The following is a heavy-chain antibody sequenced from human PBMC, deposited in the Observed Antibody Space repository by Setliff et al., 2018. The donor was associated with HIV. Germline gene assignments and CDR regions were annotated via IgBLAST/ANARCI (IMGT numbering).Heavy chain of an antibody. V-gene: IGHV1-2*02. CDR2: IGPRNADR. CDR3: ATIRAYYYDSSGQEYFQH. J-gene: IGHJ1*01. CDR1: GYTFSDYY. Sequence: ASVKVSCKTSGYTFSDYYMHWVRQAPGQGLEWMGWIGPRNADRRISQRFRGRVSLTRDTSISTAFLELSGLHSDDTAVYYCATIRAYYYDSSGQEYFQHWGHGSRVTVSS. D-gene: IGHD3-22*01.